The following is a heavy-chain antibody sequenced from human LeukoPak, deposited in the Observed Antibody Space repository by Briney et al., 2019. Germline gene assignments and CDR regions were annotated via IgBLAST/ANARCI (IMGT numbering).Heavy chain of an antibody. D-gene: IGHD4-17*01. CDR1: GFTFSSYW. CDR2: INSDGSST. J-gene: IGHJ4*02. CDR3: ATVGDYYGDYVRFDY. V-gene: IGHV3-74*01. Sequence: GGSLRLSCAASGFTFSSYWMHWFRQAPGKGLVWVSRINSDGSSTSYADSVKGRFTISRDNAKNTLYLQMNSLRAEDTAVYYCATVGDYYGDYVRFDYWGQGILVTVSS.